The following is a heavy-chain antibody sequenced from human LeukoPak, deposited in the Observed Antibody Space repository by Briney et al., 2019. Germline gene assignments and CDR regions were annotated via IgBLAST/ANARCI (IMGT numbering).Heavy chain of an antibody. V-gene: IGHV1-2*02. J-gene: IGHJ4*02. CDR2: INTKSGDA. CDR3: ARGEYSNGYPYRLDS. D-gene: IGHD3-16*01. CDR1: GSTFSDYH. Sequence: ASVKVSCKASGSTFSDYHINWVRQASGQGPEWMGWINTKSGDAKYNQAFQGRVTMTRDTSISTAYMELNRLRSNDTAMYYCARGEYSNGYPYRLDSWGQGTLVTVSS.